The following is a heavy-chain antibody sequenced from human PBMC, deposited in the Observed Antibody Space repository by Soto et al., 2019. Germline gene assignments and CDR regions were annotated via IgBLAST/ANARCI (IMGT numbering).Heavy chain of an antibody. V-gene: IGHV3-23*01. D-gene: IGHD6-19*01. CDR3: AREGGSIGGWFGRKFDS. CDR1: GFTFSTHA. CDR2: IRSGGTTT. J-gene: IGHJ4*02. Sequence: GSLRLSCAASGFTFSTHAMSWVRQAPGKGLEWVSSIRSGGTTTFYAASVEGRFTISRDKSKNTLYLQMNSLRADDTAVYYCAREGGSIGGWFGRKFDSWGQGTQVTVSS.